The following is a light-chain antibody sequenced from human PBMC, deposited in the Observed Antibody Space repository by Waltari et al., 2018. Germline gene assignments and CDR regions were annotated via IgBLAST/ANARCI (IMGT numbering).Light chain of an antibody. V-gene: IGLV1-44*01. Sequence: QSMLTQPPSGSGTPGQRVTISCSGSSSNIGSNPVNWYQQLPRTAPKLVIFSNNGRPSGVPDRCSASKSGTSASLAISGLQSEDEANYYCATWDDTLKGPVFGGGTKLIVL. CDR3: ATWDDTLKGPV. CDR2: SNN. CDR1: SSNIGSNP. J-gene: IGLJ2*01.